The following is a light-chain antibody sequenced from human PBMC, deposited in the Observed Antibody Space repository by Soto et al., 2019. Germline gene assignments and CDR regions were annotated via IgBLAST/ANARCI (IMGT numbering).Light chain of an antibody. Sequence: ETVLTQSPATLSLSPGERATLSCRASQSVDGYLAWYQQKPGQAPRLLIYGASTRATGIPARFSGSGSGTEFTLTISSLEPEDFAVYYCQQRSNWPDLVTFGQGTRLEIK. CDR2: GAS. J-gene: IGKJ5*01. CDR3: QQRSNWPDLVT. V-gene: IGKV3-11*01. CDR1: QSVDGY.